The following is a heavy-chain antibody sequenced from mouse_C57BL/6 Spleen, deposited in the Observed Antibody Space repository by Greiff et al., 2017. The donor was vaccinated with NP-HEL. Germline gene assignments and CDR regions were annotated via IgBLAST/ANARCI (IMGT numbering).Heavy chain of an antibody. Sequence: EVQLQESGPELVKPGASVKMSCKASGYTFTDYNMHWVKQSHGKSLEWIGYINPNNGGTSYNQKFKGKATLTVNKSSSTAYMELRSLTSEDSAVYYCARSGTTVVAPYFDYWGQGTTLTVSS. CDR2: INPNNGGT. D-gene: IGHD1-1*01. J-gene: IGHJ2*01. CDR1: GYTFTDYN. CDR3: ARSGTTVVAPYFDY. V-gene: IGHV1-22*01.